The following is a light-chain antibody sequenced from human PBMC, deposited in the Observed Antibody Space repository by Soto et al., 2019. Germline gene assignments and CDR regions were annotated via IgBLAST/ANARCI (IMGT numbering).Light chain of an antibody. CDR1: QSVSSY. J-gene: IGKJ1*01. CDR2: DAS. CDR3: QQRSNWPPWT. Sequence: EIVLTQSPATLSLSPGERATLSCRASQSVSSYLACYQQKPGQAPRLLIYDASNRATVIPARFSGSGSGTDFTLTISSLEPEDFAVYYCQQRSNWPPWTFGQGTKVDIK. V-gene: IGKV3-11*01.